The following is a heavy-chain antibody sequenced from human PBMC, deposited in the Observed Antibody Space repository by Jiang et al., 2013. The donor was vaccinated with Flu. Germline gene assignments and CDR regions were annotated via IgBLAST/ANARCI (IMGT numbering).Heavy chain of an antibody. D-gene: IGHD6-6*01. J-gene: IGHJ4*02. V-gene: IGHV2-5*01. CDR3: ASGNSSSSFDY. Sequence: KPTQTLTLTCTFSGFSLSTSGVGVGWIRQPPGKALEWLADIYWNDDKRYSPSLKSRLTITKDTSKNQVVLTMTDMDPVDTATYYCASGNSSSSFDYWGQGTLVTVSS. CDR2: IYWNDDK. CDR1: GFSLSTSGVG.